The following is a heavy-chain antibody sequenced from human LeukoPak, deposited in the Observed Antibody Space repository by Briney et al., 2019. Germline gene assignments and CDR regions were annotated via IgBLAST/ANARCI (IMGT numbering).Heavy chain of an antibody. D-gene: IGHD5-12*01. V-gene: IGHV3-74*01. CDR2: IDDDGAGT. Sequence: GGSLRLSCAASGFPFSGYWMHWVRQAPGRGLVWVSRIDDDGAGTTYADSVKGRFTISRDNAKNTLYLQMNSLRVEDTAVYYCARSASGYDAWGQGTLVTVSS. CDR1: GFPFSGYW. J-gene: IGHJ5*02. CDR3: ARSASGYDA.